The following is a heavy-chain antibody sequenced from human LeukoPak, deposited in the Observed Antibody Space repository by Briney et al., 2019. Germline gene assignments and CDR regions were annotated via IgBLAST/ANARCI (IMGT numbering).Heavy chain of an antibody. CDR3: ARVSGSRNPHSNYYYYYMDV. V-gene: IGHV1-18*01. Sequence: ASVKVSCKVSGYTFSEYAVSWVRQAPGQGLEWMGWVNGFNGNAKYAQKFQGRVTMTTDTSTTTAYMEVTSLRSDDTAVYYCARVSGSRNPHSNYYYYYMDVWGEGATVVVSS. CDR1: GYTFSEYA. CDR2: VNGFNGNA. D-gene: IGHD3-10*01. J-gene: IGHJ6*03.